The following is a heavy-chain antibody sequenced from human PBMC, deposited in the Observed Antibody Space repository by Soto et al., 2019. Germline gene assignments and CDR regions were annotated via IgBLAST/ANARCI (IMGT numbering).Heavy chain of an antibody. CDR1: GGSISSYY. CDR3: ARFSNNLDREYYYDSSGYSKSAGHFDY. CDR2: IYYSGST. Sequence: SETLSLTCTVSGGSISSYYWSWIRQPPGKGLEWIGYIYYSGSTNYNPSLKSRVTISVDPSKNRFSLKLSSVTAADTAVYYCARFSNNLDREYYYDSSGYSKSAGHFDYWGQGTLVTVSS. V-gene: IGHV4-59*01. D-gene: IGHD3-22*01. J-gene: IGHJ4*02.